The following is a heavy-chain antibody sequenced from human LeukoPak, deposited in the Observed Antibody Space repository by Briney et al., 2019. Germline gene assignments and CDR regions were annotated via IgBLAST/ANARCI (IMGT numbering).Heavy chain of an antibody. J-gene: IGHJ5*02. CDR3: ARAGLVWFRELQFDP. Sequence: PGGSLRLSCAASGFTFSSYGMHWVRQAPGKGLEGVAVIWYDGSNKYYADSVKGRFTISRDNSKNTLYLQMNSLRAEDTAVYYCARAGLVWFRELQFDPWGQGTLVTVSS. CDR2: IWYDGSNK. V-gene: IGHV3-33*01. D-gene: IGHD3-10*01. CDR1: GFTFSSYG.